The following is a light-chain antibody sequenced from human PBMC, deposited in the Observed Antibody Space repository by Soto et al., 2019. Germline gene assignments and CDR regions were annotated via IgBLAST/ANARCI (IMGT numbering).Light chain of an antibody. CDR1: ESISNN. CDR2: YAS. CDR3: HQYNEWPRGT. J-gene: IGKJ1*01. Sequence: DILMTQSPATVSVSLGDSVSVSCRANESISNNLACYQQQPGHPPSLLIYYASTMATSIPAGVSGGGYGTRCCLTISSLQSEDLGLYYCHQYNEWPRGTFGQGNKVDI. V-gene: IGKV3D-15*01.